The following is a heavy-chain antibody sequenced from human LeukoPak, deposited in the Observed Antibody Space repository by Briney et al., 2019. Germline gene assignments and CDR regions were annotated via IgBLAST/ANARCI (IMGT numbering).Heavy chain of an antibody. Sequence: ASVKVSCKASGYTFTDYYMHWVRQAPGQGLEWMGWINPNSGGTNYAQKFQGRVTMTRDTSISTAYMELSRLRSDDTAVYYCARAGGIVVVPAAPDYWGQGTLVTVSS. V-gene: IGHV1-2*02. CDR1: GYTFTDYY. CDR2: INPNSGGT. CDR3: ARAGGIVVVPAAPDY. D-gene: IGHD2-2*01. J-gene: IGHJ4*02.